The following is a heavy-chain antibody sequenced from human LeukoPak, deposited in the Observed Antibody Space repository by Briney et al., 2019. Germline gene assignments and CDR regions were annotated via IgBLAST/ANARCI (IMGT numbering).Heavy chain of an antibody. J-gene: IGHJ4*02. Sequence: SETLSLTCTVSDGSISSYYWSWIRQPPGKGLEWIGYIYYSGSTNYNPSLKSRVTISIDTSKNQFSLKLSSVTAADTAVYYCARSGRTDYYPFDFWGQGTLVTVSS. CDR2: IYYSGST. CDR1: DGSISSYY. V-gene: IGHV4-59*01. D-gene: IGHD3-9*01. CDR3: ARSGRTDYYPFDF.